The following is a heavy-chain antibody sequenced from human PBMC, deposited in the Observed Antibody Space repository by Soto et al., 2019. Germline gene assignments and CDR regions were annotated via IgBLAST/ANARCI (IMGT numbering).Heavy chain of an antibody. V-gene: IGHV3-21*01. CDR1: GFTFSSYS. Sequence: KQLGSLRLSCAASGFTFSSYSMNWVRQAPGKGLEWVSSISSSSSYIYYADSVKGRFTISRDNAKNSLYLQMNSLRAEDTAVYYCARGSELRGAFDIWGQGTMVTVSS. CDR2: ISSSSSYI. CDR3: ARGSELRGAFDI. D-gene: IGHD1-26*01. J-gene: IGHJ3*02.